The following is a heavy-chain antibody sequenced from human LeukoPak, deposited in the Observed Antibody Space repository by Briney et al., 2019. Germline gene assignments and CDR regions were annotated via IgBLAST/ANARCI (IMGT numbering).Heavy chain of an antibody. CDR3: ASLKNYYDSSGYLVTDAFDI. CDR2: IIPSGGST. Sequence: ASVKVSCKASGDTFTNYFIHWVRQAPGQGLEWMGMIIPSGGSTSYAQKFQGRVTMTTDTSTSTAYMELRSLKSDDTAVYYCASLKNYYDSSGYLVTDAFDIWGQGTMVTVSS. D-gene: IGHD3-22*01. J-gene: IGHJ3*02. V-gene: IGHV1-46*01. CDR1: GDTFTNYF.